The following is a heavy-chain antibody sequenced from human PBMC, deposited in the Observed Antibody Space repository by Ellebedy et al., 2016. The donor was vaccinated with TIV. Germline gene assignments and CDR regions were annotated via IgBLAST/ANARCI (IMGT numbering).Heavy chain of an antibody. J-gene: IGHJ5*02. D-gene: IGHD2-15*01. CDR1: GYTFTGYY. V-gene: IGHV1-2*02. CDR2: INPNSGGT. CDR3: ARGRVVVAVTEGLRDWFDP. Sequence: AVSVKVSCKASGYTFTGYYMHWARQAPGQGLEWMGWINPNSGGTNYAQKFQGRVTMTRDTSISTAYMELSRLRSDDTAVYYCARGRVVVAVTEGLRDWFDPWGQGTLVTVSS.